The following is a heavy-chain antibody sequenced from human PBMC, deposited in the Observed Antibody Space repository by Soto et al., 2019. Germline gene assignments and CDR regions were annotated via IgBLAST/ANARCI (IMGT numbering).Heavy chain of an antibody. CDR2: ISAYNGNT. V-gene: IGHV1-18*01. D-gene: IGHD3-3*01. CDR3: ARGLPFWSGYFRPDYYYYMDV. CDR1: GYTFTSYG. Sequence: ASVKVSCKASGYTFTSYGISWVRQAPGQGLEWMGWISAYNGNTNYAQKLQGRVTMTTDTSTSTAYMELRSLRSDDTAVYYCARGLPFWSGYFRPDYYYYMDVWGKGTTVTVSS. J-gene: IGHJ6*03.